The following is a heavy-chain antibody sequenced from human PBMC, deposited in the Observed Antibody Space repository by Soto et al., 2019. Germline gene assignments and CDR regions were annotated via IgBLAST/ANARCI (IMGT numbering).Heavy chain of an antibody. CDR1: GGSISSGGYY. V-gene: IGHV4-31*03. CDR3: ARGNIVVVPAAIRYYYYGMDV. J-gene: IGHJ6*02. D-gene: IGHD2-2*01. CDR2: IYYSGST. Sequence: SETLSLTCTVSGGSISSGGYYWSWIRQHPGKGLEWIGYIYYSGSTYYNPSLKSRVTISVDTSKNQFSLKLSSVTAADTAVYYCARGNIVVVPAAIRYYYYGMDVWGQGTTVTVSS.